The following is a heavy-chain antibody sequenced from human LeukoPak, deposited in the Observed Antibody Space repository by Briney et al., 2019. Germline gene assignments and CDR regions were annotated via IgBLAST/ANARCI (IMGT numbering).Heavy chain of an antibody. D-gene: IGHD3-9*01. CDR1: GFTFSSYS. V-gene: IGHV3-21*01. CDR2: ISSSSSYI. J-gene: IGHJ6*02. CDR3: ARDLVRYFDWDYGMDV. Sequence: GGSLRLSCAASGFTFSSYSMTWVRQAPGKGLGWVSSISSSSSYIYYADSVKGRFTITRDNAKNSLYLQMNSLRAEDTAVYYCARDLVRYFDWDYGMDVWGQGTTVTVSS.